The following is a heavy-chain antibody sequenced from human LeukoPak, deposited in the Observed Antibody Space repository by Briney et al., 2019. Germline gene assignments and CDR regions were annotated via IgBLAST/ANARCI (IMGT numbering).Heavy chain of an antibody. CDR3: ASGSGSYRTPYYYMDV. V-gene: IGHV3-53*01. J-gene: IGHJ6*03. D-gene: IGHD3-10*01. CDR1: GFTFSSNY. Sequence: PGGSLRLSCAASGFTFSSNYMSWVRQAPGKGLEWVSVIYSGCSTYFADSVKGRFTISRDNSKNTLYLQMNSLRAEDTAVYYCASGSGSYRTPYYYMDVWGTGTTVTVSS. CDR2: IYSGCST.